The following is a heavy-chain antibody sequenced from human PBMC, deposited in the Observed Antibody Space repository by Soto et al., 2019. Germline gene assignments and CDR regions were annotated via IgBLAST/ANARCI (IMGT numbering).Heavy chain of an antibody. CDR2: IIPIFGTA. Sequence: SVKASCKASGGTFSSYAISWVRQSPGQGLEWMGGIIPIFGTANYAQKFQGRVTITADESTSTAYMELRSLRSEDTAVYYCARDDCSGGSCYSGSFYYYYYGMDVWGQGTTVTVSS. CDR3: ARDDCSGGSCYSGSFYYYYYGMDV. J-gene: IGHJ6*02. D-gene: IGHD2-15*01. V-gene: IGHV1-69*13. CDR1: GGTFSSYA.